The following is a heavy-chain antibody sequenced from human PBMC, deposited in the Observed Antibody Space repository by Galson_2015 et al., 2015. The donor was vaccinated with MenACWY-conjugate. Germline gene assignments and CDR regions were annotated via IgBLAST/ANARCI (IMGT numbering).Heavy chain of an antibody. CDR3: ARLGYYYGSGSPLDY. V-gene: IGHV4-59*08. J-gene: IGHJ4*02. D-gene: IGHD3-10*01. CDR2: IYYSGST. Sequence: SETLSLTCTVSGGSISSYYWSWIRQPPGKGLEWIGYIYYSGSTNYNPSLKSRVTISVDTSKNQFSLKLSSVTAADTAVYYCARLGYYYGSGSPLDYWGQGTLVTVSS. CDR1: GGSISSYY.